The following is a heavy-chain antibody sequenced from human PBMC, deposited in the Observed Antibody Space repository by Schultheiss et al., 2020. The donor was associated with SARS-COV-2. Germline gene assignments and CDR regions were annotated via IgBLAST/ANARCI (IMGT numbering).Heavy chain of an antibody. D-gene: IGHD2-2*01. CDR1: GYTFSSES. CDR2: ISRSGGST. Sequence: GGSLRLSCAASGYTFSSESINWVRQAPGKGLEWVTTISRSGGSTKYADSVKGRFTISRDNSKNTVYLQMNSLRAEDTAVYYCANAVPAAMSFGSDAFDIWGQGTMVTVSS. V-gene: IGHV3-23*01. J-gene: IGHJ3*02. CDR3: ANAVPAAMSFGSDAFDI.